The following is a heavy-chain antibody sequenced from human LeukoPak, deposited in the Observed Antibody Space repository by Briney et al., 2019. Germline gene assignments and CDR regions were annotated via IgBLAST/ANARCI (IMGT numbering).Heavy chain of an antibody. CDR1: GYTFTSYY. D-gene: IGHD3-10*01. Sequence: ASVKVSCKASGYTFTSYYMHWVRQAPGQGLEWMGIINPSGGSTSYAQKFQGRVTMTRDMSTSTVYMELSSLRAEDMAVYYCARAAAPSKYGLVPPFDYWGQGTLVTVSS. J-gene: IGHJ4*02. CDR3: ARAAAPSKYGLVPPFDY. V-gene: IGHV1-46*01. CDR2: INPSGGST.